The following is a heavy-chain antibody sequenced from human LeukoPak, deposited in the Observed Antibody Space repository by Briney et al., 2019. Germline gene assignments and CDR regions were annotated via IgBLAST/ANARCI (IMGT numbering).Heavy chain of an antibody. D-gene: IGHD6-6*01. CDR3: ARAESWRARSPYY. CDR1: GGSFSGYY. J-gene: IGHJ4*02. Sequence: PSETPSLTYAVYGGSFSGYYWSWIRQPPGKGLEWIGEINHSGSTNYNPSLKSRVTISVDTSKNQFSLKLSSVTAADTAVYYCARAESWRARSPYYWGQGTLVTVSS. CDR2: INHSGST. V-gene: IGHV4-34*01.